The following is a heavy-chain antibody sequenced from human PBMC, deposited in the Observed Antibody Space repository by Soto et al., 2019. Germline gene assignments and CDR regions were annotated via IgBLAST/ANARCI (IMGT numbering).Heavy chain of an antibody. J-gene: IGHJ4*02. D-gene: IGHD3-10*01. CDR2: IYYSGST. CDR3: ARGAGYYGSGIYDY. CDR1: GGSISSYY. Sequence: SETLSLTCTVSGGSISSYYWSWIRQPPGKGLEWIGYIYYSGSTNYNPSLKSRVTISVDTSKNQFSLKLSSVTAGATAVYYCARGAGYYGSGIYDYWGQGTLVTVSS. V-gene: IGHV4-59*01.